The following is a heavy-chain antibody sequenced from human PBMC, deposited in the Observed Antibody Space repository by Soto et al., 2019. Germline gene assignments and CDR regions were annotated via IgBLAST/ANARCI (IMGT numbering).Heavy chain of an antibody. V-gene: IGHV3-15*07. Sequence: GYLRLCCAASGFTFSSYGMHWVRQAPGKGLKWVGRIKSKTDGGTTDYAAPVKGRFTISRDDSTNTLYLQMNSLKTDDTAVYYCTTGYFDFWRADYYHYRMGVCGQGTTVT. J-gene: IGHJ6*02. CDR1: GFTFSSYG. D-gene: IGHD3-3*01. CDR3: TTGYFDFWRADYYHYRMGV. CDR2: IKSKTDGGTT.